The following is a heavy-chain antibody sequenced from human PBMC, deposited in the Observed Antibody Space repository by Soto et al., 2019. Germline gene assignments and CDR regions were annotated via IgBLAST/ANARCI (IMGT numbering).Heavy chain of an antibody. CDR3: ANSRTIVIYSRGMDV. CDR1: GFTFSDYY. CDR2: ISGSGGST. V-gene: IGHV3-23*01. Sequence: SLRLSCAASGFTFSDYYMSWIRQAPGKGLEWVSAISGSGGSTYYADSVKGRFTISRDNSKNTLYLQMNSLRAEDTAVYYCANSRTIVIYSRGMDVWGQGTTVTVSS. D-gene: IGHD2-21*01. J-gene: IGHJ6*02.